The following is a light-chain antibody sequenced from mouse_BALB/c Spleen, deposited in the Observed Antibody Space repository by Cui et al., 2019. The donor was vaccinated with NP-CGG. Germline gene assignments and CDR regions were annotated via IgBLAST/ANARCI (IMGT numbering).Light chain of an antibody. V-gene: IGLV1*01. CDR1: TGAVTTSNY. CDR3: ALWYSNHWV. Sequence: AVVTQESALTTPPGETVTLTCRSSTGAVTTSNYANWVQEKPDHLFTGLIGGTKNRAPGVPARFSGSLIGDKAALTITGAQTEDETIYFYALWYSNHWVFGGGTKLTVL. J-gene: IGLJ1*01. CDR2: GTK.